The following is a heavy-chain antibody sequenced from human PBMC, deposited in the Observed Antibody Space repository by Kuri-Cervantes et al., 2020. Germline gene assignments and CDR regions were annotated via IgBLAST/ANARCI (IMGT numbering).Heavy chain of an antibody. Sequence: GGSLRLSCAASGFPFSSYWMSWVRQAPGKGLEWVANIKQDGSEKYYVDSVKGRFTISRDNSKNTLYLQMNSLRAEDTAVYYCARDPEQLVVGDYYYYGMDVWGQGTTVTVSS. CDR1: GFPFSSYW. CDR2: IKQDGSEK. J-gene: IGHJ6*02. CDR3: ARDPEQLVVGDYYYYGMDV. V-gene: IGHV3-7*01. D-gene: IGHD6-13*01.